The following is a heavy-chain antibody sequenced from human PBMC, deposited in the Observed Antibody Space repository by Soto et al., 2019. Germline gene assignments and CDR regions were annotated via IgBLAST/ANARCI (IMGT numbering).Heavy chain of an antibody. CDR2: IYYSGST. CDR1: GGSISSYY. D-gene: IGHD6-19*01. V-gene: IGHV4-59*01. Sequence: PSETRSLTCTVSGGSISSYYWSWIRQPPGKGLEWIGDIYYSGSTNYNPSLKSRVTISVDTSKNQFSLKRSSVTAEDTAVYYCERTRIWYSSGCYLDYWGQGTLVTVSS. J-gene: IGHJ4*02. CDR3: ERTRIWYSSGCYLDY.